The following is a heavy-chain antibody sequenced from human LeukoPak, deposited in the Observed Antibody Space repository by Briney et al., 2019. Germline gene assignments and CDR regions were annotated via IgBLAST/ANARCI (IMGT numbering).Heavy chain of an antibody. CDR1: GFTFSSYA. Sequence: QSGGSLRLSCAASGFTFSSYAMSWVRQAPGKGLEWVSAISGSGGSTYYADSVKGRFTISRDNSKNTLYLQMNSLRAEDTAEYYCAKDQCSSTSCPDGWFDPWGQGTLVSVSS. V-gene: IGHV3-23*01. CDR2: ISGSGGST. J-gene: IGHJ5*02. CDR3: AKDQCSSTSCPDGWFDP. D-gene: IGHD2-2*01.